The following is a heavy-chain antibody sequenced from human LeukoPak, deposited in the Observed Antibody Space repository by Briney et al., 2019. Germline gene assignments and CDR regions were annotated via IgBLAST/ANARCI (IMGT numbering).Heavy chain of an antibody. CDR1: ALPFSIYA. J-gene: IGHJ6*03. V-gene: IGHV3-23*01. D-gene: IGHD3-3*01. CDR3: AKIWVPGVGYYYYMDV. CDR2: IRGSGGST. Sequence: PGESLSLSCGLSALPFSIYATRCVRPPPGKGLEWVSAIRGSGGSTYYADYVKDGFTISRDNSKNTLYLQMNSLRAEDRAVSYCAKIWVPGVGYYYYMDVWGKGTTVTVSS.